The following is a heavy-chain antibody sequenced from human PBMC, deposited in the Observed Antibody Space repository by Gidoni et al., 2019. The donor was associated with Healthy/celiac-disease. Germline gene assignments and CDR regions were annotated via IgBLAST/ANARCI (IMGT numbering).Heavy chain of an antibody. CDR3: ARVGCSGGSCYFFYYGMDV. CDR1: GFTFSRYA. D-gene: IGHD2-15*01. Sequence: QVQLVESGGGVVQPGRSLRLSCAASGFTFSRYAMHWVRQAPGKGLEWVAVIWYDGSNKYYADSVKGRFTISRDNSKNTLYLQMNSLRAEDTAVYYCARVGCSGGSCYFFYYGMDVWGQGTTVTVSS. J-gene: IGHJ6*02. CDR2: IWYDGSNK. V-gene: IGHV3-33*01.